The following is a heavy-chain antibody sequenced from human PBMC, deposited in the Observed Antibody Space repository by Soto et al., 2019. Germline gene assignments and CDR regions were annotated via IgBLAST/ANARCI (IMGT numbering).Heavy chain of an antibody. J-gene: IGHJ5*02. V-gene: IGHV3-21*01. CDR3: AKDFGAWSDS. Sequence: EVQLVESGGGLVKPGGSLRLSCAASGFGFSTFSINWVRQAPGKGLEWLSSISSSGDYIYYADSVKGRFTISRDNSKQTLSLQMDSLRPEDTAVYYCAKDFGAWSDSWGQGTLVNVSS. D-gene: IGHD6-19*01. CDR2: ISSSGDYI. CDR1: GFGFSTFS.